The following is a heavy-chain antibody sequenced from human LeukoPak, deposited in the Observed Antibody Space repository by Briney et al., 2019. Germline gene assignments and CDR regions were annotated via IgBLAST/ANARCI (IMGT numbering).Heavy chain of an antibody. J-gene: IGHJ4*02. Sequence: ASVKVSCKASGYTFTGYYMHWVRQGPGQGLEWMGWINPNSGGTNYAQKFQGRVTMTRDTSISTAYMELSRLRSDDTAVYYCARALVGATPFDYWGQGTLVTVSS. CDR2: INPNSGGT. V-gene: IGHV1-2*02. D-gene: IGHD1-26*01. CDR1: GYTFTGYY. CDR3: ARALVGATPFDY.